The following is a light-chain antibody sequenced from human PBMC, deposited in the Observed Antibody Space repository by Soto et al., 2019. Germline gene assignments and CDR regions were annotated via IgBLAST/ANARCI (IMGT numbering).Light chain of an antibody. Sequence: EIVMTQSPVALSVSPGESAALSCRASQSVGRNFAWYQQRPGQAPRVLIYGTSTRATGVPARFSGSGSGTDFTLTISSLQSEDFEGYYCQQYNKWPYTFGQGTRLEIK. CDR2: GTS. CDR1: QSVGRN. CDR3: QQYNKWPYT. J-gene: IGKJ2*01. V-gene: IGKV3-15*01.